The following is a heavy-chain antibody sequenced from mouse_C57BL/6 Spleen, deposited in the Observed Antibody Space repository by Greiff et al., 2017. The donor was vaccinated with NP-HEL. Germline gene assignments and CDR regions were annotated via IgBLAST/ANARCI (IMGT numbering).Heavy chain of an antibody. D-gene: IGHD2-1*01. V-gene: IGHV1-76*01. CDR3: ARSYYGNDYYAMDY. Sequence: VQGVESGAELVRPGASVKLSCKASGYTFTDYYINWVKQRPGQGLEWIARIYPGSGNTYYNEKFKGKATLTAEKSSSTAYMQLSSLTSEDSAVYFCARSYYGNDYYAMDYWGQGTSVTVSS. CDR2: IYPGSGNT. CDR1: GYTFTDYY. J-gene: IGHJ4*01.